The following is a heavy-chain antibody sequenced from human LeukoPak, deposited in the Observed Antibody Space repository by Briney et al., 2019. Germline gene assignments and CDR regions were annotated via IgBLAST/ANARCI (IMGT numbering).Heavy chain of an antibody. CDR3: TRVRGEGAYDAFDI. D-gene: IGHD2-21*01. CDR1: RFTFSTYA. J-gene: IGHJ3*02. Sequence: PGGSLRLSCAASRFTFSTYAMSWVRQAPGKGLEWVSSISSGSTYIYYADSVKGRFTISRDNAKNSLYLQMNSLRAEDTAVYYCTRVRGEGAYDAFDIWGQGTVVTVSS. CDR2: ISSGSTYI. V-gene: IGHV3-21*01.